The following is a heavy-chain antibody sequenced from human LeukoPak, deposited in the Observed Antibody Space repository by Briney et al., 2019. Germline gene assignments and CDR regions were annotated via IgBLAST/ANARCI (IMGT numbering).Heavy chain of an antibody. CDR2: IRTNGAGT. V-gene: IGHV3-23*01. J-gene: IGHJ4*02. CDR3: ARDDYGDSGPQFDY. CDR1: GFTFSSYN. D-gene: IGHD4-17*01. Sequence: GGSLRLSCAASGFTFSSYNMNWVRRAPGQGLEWVSTIRTNGAGTHYADSVRGRFTISRDDSKNTLYLQMDSLRAEDTAVYYCARDDYGDSGPQFDYWGQGTLVTVSS.